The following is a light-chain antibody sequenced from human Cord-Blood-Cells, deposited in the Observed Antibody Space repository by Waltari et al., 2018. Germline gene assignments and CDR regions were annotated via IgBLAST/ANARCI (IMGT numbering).Light chain of an antibody. CDR2: GAS. Sequence: EIVMTQSPATLSVSQGERATLACWASRMVSSNLAWYQQKPGQAPRRLIYGASTRATGIPARFSGSESGTEFTLTIIRLQSEDFAVYYCQQYNTGTTFGPGTKVDIK. CDR1: RMVSSN. V-gene: IGKV3-15*01. CDR3: QQYNTGTT. J-gene: IGKJ3*01.